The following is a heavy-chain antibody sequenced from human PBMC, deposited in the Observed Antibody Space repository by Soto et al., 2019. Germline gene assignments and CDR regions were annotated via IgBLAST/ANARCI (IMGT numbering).Heavy chain of an antibody. CDR1: GYTFTGYY. J-gene: IGHJ6*02. CDR3: ARSNYDFWSGYPRYYYGMDV. D-gene: IGHD3-3*01. V-gene: IGHV1-2*04. Sequence: ASVNVSCKASGYTFTGYYMHWVRQAPGQGLEWMGWINPNSGGTNYAQKFQGWVTMTRDTSISTAYMELSRLRSDDTAVYYCARSNYDFWSGYPRYYYGMDVWGQGTTVTSP. CDR2: INPNSGGT.